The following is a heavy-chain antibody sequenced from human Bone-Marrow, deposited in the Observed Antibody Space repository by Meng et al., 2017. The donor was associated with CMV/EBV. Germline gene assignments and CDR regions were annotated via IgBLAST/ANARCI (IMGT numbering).Heavy chain of an antibody. Sequence: GGSLRLSCAASGFTFSTYNMNWVRQAPGKGLEWVSVIYSGGSTYYADSVKGRFTISRDNSKNTLYLQMNSLRAEDTAVYYCARVSRSGYDGMVDYWGQGTLVTVSS. CDR2: IYSGGST. V-gene: IGHV3-53*01. CDR3: ARVSRSGYDGMVDY. D-gene: IGHD5-12*01. CDR1: GFTFSTYN. J-gene: IGHJ4*02.